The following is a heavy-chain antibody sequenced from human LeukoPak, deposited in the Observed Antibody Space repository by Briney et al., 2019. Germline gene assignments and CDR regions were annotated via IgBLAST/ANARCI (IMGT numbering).Heavy chain of an antibody. Sequence: SETLSLTCTVSGGSISSYYWSWIRQPPGKGLEWIGYIYYSGSTNYNPSLKSRVTISVDTSKNQFSLKLSSVTAADTAVYYCARGIVVVPYYYYYYGMDVWGQGTTVTVSS. CDR1: GGSISSYY. CDR3: ARGIVVVPYYYYYYGMDV. J-gene: IGHJ6*02. CDR2: IYYSGST. V-gene: IGHV4-59*01. D-gene: IGHD3-22*01.